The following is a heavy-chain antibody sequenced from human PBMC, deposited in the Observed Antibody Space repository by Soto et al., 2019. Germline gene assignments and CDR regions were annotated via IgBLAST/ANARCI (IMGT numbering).Heavy chain of an antibody. CDR1: GGSISSYY. CDR3: ARVGKLWFGENYYYGMDV. J-gene: IGHJ6*02. V-gene: IGHV4-59*01. Sequence: PSETLSLTCTVSGGSISSYYWSWIRQPPGKGLEWIGYIYYSGSTNYNPSLKSRVTISVDTSKNQFSLKLSSVTAADTAVYYCARVGKLWFGENYYYGMDVWGQGNTVTISS. CDR2: IYYSGST. D-gene: IGHD3-10*01.